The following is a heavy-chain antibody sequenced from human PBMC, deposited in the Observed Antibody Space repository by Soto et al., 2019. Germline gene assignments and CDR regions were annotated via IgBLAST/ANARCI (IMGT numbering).Heavy chain of an antibody. CDR2: ISDSGGST. V-gene: IGHV3-23*01. CDR3: AKAPSPLKGSLDF. Sequence: GGSLRLSCAASGFTFSSYAMSWVRQAPGKGLEWVSGISDSGGSTYYADSVKGRFTISRDNSKNTLYLQMNSLRAEDTAVYHCAKAPSPLKGSLDFWGQGTLVTVSS. CDR1: GFTFSSYA. D-gene: IGHD2-15*01. J-gene: IGHJ4*02.